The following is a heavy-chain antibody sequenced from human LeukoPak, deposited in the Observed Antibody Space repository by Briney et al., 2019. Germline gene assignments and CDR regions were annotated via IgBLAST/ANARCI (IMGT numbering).Heavy chain of an antibody. CDR2: IYTSGST. D-gene: IGHD3-3*01. CDR3: ARARFWSGYHAHDAFDI. Sequence: PSETLSLTCTVSGGSISSYYWSWIRQPAGKGLEWIGRIYTSGSTNYNPSLKSRVTMSVDTSKNQFSLKLSSVTAADTAVYYCARARFWSGYHAHDAFDIWGQGTMVTVSS. CDR1: GGSISSYY. J-gene: IGHJ3*02. V-gene: IGHV4-4*07.